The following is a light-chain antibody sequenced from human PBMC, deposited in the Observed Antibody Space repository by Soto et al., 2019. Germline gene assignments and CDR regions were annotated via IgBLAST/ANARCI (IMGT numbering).Light chain of an antibody. V-gene: IGKV4-1*01. Sequence: DVVMTQSPDSLAVSLGERATINCKSSQSRLYSPNNKNYLAWFQQEPGQPPNLPIYWASIRESGVPDRLSGSGSGTDFTLTIISLQAEDVAVYYCQQYYDTPFTFGPGTKVDIK. CDR2: WAS. J-gene: IGKJ3*01. CDR3: QQYYDTPFT. CDR1: QSRLYSPNNKNY.